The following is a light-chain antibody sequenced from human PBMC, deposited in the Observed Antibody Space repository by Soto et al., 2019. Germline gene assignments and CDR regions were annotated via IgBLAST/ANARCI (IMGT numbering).Light chain of an antibody. CDR2: EVS. Sequence: QSALTQPASVSGSPGQSITISCTGTSSDVGGYNSVSWYQQHPGKDPKLMIYEVSNRPSGVSNRFSGSKSGNMASLTISGLQAEDEADYYCSSHTRSSTVVFGGGTKVTVL. CDR1: SSDVGGYNS. CDR3: SSHTRSSTVV. J-gene: IGLJ2*01. V-gene: IGLV2-14*01.